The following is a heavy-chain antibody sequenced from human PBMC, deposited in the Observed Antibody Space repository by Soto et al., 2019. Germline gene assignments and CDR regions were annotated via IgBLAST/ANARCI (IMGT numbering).Heavy chain of an antibody. V-gene: IGHV3-30*18. CDR2: ISYDGSNK. J-gene: IGHJ3*02. CDR1: GFTFSGYG. Sequence: QVQLVESGGGVVQPGRSLRLSCAASGFTFSGYGMHWVRQAPGKGLEWVAVISYDGSNKYYADSVKGRFTISRDNSKNTLYLQMNSLRAEDTAVYYCAKDRGATVTTTDAFDIWGQGTMVTVSS. D-gene: IGHD4-17*01. CDR3: AKDRGATVTTTDAFDI.